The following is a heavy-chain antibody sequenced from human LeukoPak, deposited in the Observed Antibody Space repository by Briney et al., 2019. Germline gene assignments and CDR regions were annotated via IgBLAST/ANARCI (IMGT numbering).Heavy chain of an antibody. V-gene: IGHV4-59*01. Sequence: SSETLSLTCTVSGDSISSYYWSWIREPPGGGLEWVGYIYHSGSTNYNPSLKSRVTISVDTSKNQFSLKLSSMTAADTAVYYCARVGDYYDSSGYYYSHDYWGQGTLVTVSS. CDR1: GDSISSYY. D-gene: IGHD3-22*01. CDR3: ARVGDYYDSSGYYYSHDY. CDR2: IYHSGST. J-gene: IGHJ4*02.